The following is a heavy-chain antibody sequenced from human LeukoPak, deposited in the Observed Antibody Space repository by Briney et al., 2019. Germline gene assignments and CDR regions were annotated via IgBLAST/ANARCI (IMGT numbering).Heavy chain of an antibody. J-gene: IGHJ5*02. CDR3: AKTQGYYDA. V-gene: IGHV3-23*01. D-gene: IGHD2-15*01. CDR2: IYGDDDKT. Sequence: GGFPRLSCVAPGFTLFKHAMNRGRPAPGEGGGMVSGIYGDDDKTVYGDAVKGRFTISRDNSKNTLFLQMNSLRADDTAVYYCAKTQGYYDAWGQGALVTVSS. CDR1: GFTLFKHA.